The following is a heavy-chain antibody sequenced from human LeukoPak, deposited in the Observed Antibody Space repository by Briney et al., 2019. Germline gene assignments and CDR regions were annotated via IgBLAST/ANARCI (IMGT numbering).Heavy chain of an antibody. D-gene: IGHD6-19*01. CDR3: ARVTPYGGWYDY. CDR2: INHSGST. Sequence: SETLSLTCAVYGGSFSCYYWSWIRQPPGKGLEWIGEINHSGSTNYNPSLKSRVTISVDTSKNQFSLKLSSVTAADTAVYYCARVTPYGGWYDYWGQGTLVTVSS. J-gene: IGHJ4*02. CDR1: GGSFSCYY. V-gene: IGHV4-34*01.